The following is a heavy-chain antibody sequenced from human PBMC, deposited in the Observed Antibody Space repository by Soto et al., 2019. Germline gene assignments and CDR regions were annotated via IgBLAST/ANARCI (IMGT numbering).Heavy chain of an antibody. Sequence: GGSLRLSCAASGFTFSSYAMSWVRQAPGKGLEWLSAISGSGGSTYYADSVKGRFTISRDNSKNTLYLQMNSLRAEDTAVYYCAKGGHYSSGYYISPSYYYGMDVWGQGTTVTVSS. J-gene: IGHJ6*02. V-gene: IGHV3-23*01. D-gene: IGHD3-22*01. CDR3: AKGGHYSSGYYISPSYYYGMDV. CDR1: GFTFSSYA. CDR2: ISGSGGST.